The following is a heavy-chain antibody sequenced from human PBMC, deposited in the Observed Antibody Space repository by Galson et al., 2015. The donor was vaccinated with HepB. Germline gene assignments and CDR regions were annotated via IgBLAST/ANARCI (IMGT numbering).Heavy chain of an antibody. CDR3: ARDWQLVGSLDY. D-gene: IGHD6-6*01. CDR2: ISYDGSNK. Sequence: SLRLSCAASGFTFSSYAMHWVRQAPGKGLEWVAVISYDGSNKYYADSVKGRFTISRDNSKNTLYLQMNSLRAEDTAVYYCARDWQLVGSLDYWGQGTLVTVSS. V-gene: IGHV3-30-3*01. CDR1: GFTFSSYA. J-gene: IGHJ4*02.